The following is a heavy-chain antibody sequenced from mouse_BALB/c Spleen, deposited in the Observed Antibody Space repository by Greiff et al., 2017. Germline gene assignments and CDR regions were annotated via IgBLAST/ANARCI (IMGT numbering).Heavy chain of an antibody. CDR1: GFTFSSYA. CDR2: ISSGGSYT. Sequence: DVMLVESGGGLVKPGGSLKLSCAASGFTFSSYAMSWVRQSPEKRLEWVAEISSGGSYTYYPDTVTGRFTISRDNAKNTLYLEMSSLRSEDTAMYYCAREGWLPFAYWGQGTLVTVSA. D-gene: IGHD2-2*01. V-gene: IGHV5-9-4*01. CDR3: AREGWLPFAY. J-gene: IGHJ3*01.